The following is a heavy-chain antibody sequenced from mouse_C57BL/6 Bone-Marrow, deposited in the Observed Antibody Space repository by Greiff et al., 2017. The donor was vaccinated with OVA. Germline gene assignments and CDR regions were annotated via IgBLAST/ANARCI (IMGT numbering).Heavy chain of an antibody. J-gene: IGHJ3*01. CDR3: ATIYYGNTWFAD. D-gene: IGHD2-1*01. V-gene: IGHV1-64*01. CDR1: GYTFTSYW. Sequence: QVQLQQPGAELVKPGASVKLSCKASGYTFTSYWMHWVKQRPGQGLEWIGMIHPNSGSTNYNEKFKSKATLTVDKSSSTAYMQLSSLTSEDSAVYYCATIYYGNTWFADWGQGTLVTVSA. CDR2: IHPNSGST.